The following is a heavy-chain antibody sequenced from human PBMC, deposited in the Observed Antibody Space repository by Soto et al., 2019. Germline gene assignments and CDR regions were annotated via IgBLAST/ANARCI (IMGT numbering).Heavy chain of an antibody. V-gene: IGHV4-59*01. D-gene: IGHD3-16*01. CDR3: ASVTFGGVVLAH. Sequence: SETLSLTCTVSGGSFSKYYWSWIRQTPGKGLEWIGYIYFNGNTNYNPSLKSRATISIDTSKRQMSLNLSSVTAADTAMYYCASVTFGGVVLAHWGQGALVTVSS. CDR1: GGSFSKYY. J-gene: IGHJ4*02. CDR2: IYFNGNT.